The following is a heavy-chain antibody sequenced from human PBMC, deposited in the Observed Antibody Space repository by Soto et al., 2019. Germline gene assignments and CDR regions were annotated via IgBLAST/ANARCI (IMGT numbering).Heavy chain of an antibody. V-gene: IGHV3-48*02. D-gene: IGHD5-18*01. CDR3: ARDPFYVDTAMVMDY. CDR1: VFTFSSYS. CDR2: ISSSSSTI. Sequence: GGSLSLSCAAYVFTFSSYSMNWFRQGPGKGLEWVSYISSSSSTIYYADSVKGRFTISRDNAKNSLYLQMNSLRDEDTAVYYCARDPFYVDTAMVMDYWGQGTLVTVSS. J-gene: IGHJ4*02.